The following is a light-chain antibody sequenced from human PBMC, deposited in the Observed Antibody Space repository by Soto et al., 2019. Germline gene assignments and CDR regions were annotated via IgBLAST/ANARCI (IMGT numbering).Light chain of an antibody. J-gene: IGLJ2*01. V-gene: IGLV2-14*03. CDR2: DVI. CDR1: SSDVDVSNY. Sequence: QSVLTQPASVSGSPGQSITISCTGTSSDVDVSNYVSWYQQHPGTAPKLIIFDVINRPSGVSSRFSGSKSGNTASLTISGLQVEDEADYYCGSRHLFGGGTKLTVL. CDR3: GSRHL.